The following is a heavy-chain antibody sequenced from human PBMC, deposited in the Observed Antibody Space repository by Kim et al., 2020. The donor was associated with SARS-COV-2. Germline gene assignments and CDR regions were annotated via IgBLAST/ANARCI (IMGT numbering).Heavy chain of an antibody. D-gene: IGHD6-19*01. CDR1: GFTFSSYW. Sequence: GGSLRLSCTASGFTFSSYWMHWVRQAPGKGLVWVSRVNTDGSVTVYADSVKGRFTISRDNAKNTLYLQMNSLTADDTAVYYCARAWGGGWSHLDSWGQGTLVTVSS. J-gene: IGHJ4*02. CDR3: ARAWGGGWSHLDS. V-gene: IGHV3-74*01. CDR2: VNTDGSVT.